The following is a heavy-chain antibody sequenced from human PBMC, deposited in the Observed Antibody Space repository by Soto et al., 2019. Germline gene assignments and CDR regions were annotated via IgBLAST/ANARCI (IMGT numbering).Heavy chain of an antibody. CDR1: GYTFTSYD. Sequence: ASVTVSCKASGYTFTSYDINWVRQATGQGLEWMGWMNPNSGNTGYAQKFQGRVTMTRNTSISTAYMELSSLRSEDTAVYYCARGLRFLEWFPKDYYYYYMDVWGKGTTVTVSS. J-gene: IGHJ6*03. D-gene: IGHD3-3*01. V-gene: IGHV1-8*01. CDR2: MNPNSGNT. CDR3: ARGLRFLEWFPKDYYYYYMDV.